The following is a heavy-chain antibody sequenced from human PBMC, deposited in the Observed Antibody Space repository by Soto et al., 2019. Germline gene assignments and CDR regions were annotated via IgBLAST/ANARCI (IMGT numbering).Heavy chain of an antibody. CDR2: IYYIGCT. Sequence: PSETLSLTCTVSGGSISSSSYYWGWIRQPPGKGLEWIGSIYYIGCTYYNPFLKSLFTISVDTSKNQFSLKLSSVTAADTALYYCARTAPFCGDCYLTPPRIYYYGMDVWGQGTTVTVSS. D-gene: IGHD2-21*02. CDR1: GGSISSSSYY. V-gene: IGHV4-39*01. CDR3: ARTAPFCGDCYLTPPRIYYYGMDV. J-gene: IGHJ6*02.